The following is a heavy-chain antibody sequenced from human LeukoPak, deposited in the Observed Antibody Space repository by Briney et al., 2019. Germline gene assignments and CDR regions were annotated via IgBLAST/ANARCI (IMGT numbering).Heavy chain of an antibody. V-gene: IGHV3-21*01. CDR1: GFTLNTYT. J-gene: IGHJ3*02. CDR3: ARDFVGSGYGHAFDI. CDR2: ISSGSDYI. D-gene: IGHD3-3*01. Sequence: PGGSLRLSCAASGFTLNTYTINWVRQAPGKGLEWVSSISSGSDYIYYADSVKGRFTISRDNGKNSLYLQMNSLRGDDTVVYYCARDFVGSGYGHAFDIWGQGTLVTVSS.